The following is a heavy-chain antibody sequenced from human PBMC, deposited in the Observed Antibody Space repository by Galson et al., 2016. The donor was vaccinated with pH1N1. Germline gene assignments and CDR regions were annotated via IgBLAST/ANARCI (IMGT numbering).Heavy chain of an antibody. J-gene: IGHJ4*02. CDR2: IYHSGST. CDR3: ARDPATSWYAGTYLDS. CDR1: GGSISSTNW. Sequence: SETLSLTCAVSGGSISSTNWWSWVRQAPGKGLEWIGEIYHSGSTNYNPSLASRVTISVDKSRNQVSLKLSSVTAADTAVYYCARDPATSWYAGTYLDSWGQGTLVTVSS. D-gene: IGHD6-13*01. V-gene: IGHV4-4*02.